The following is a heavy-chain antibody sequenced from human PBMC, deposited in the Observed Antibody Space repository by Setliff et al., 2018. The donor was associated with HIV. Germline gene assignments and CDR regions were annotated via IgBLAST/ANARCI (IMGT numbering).Heavy chain of an antibody. Sequence: PSETLSLTCTVSGGSISSGSYYWSWIRQPAGKGLEWIGHIYTSGSTNRNPSLKSRVTISVDTSKNQFSLKLSSVTAADTAVYYCARHRDPPGTSWIYYYYYMDLWGEGTTVTVSS. V-gene: IGHV4-61*09. D-gene: IGHD6-13*01. J-gene: IGHJ6*03. CDR1: GGSISSGSYY. CDR3: ARHRDPPGTSWIYYYYYMDL. CDR2: IYTSGST.